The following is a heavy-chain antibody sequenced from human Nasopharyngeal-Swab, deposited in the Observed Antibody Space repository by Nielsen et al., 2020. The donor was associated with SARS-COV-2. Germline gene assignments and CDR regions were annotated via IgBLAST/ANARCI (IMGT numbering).Heavy chain of an antibody. Sequence: WIRQPPGKGLEWIGEINHSGSTNYNPSLKSRVTKSVDTSKNQFSLKLSSVTAADTAVYYCARGRSGWYPGYFQHWGQGTLVTVSS. D-gene: IGHD6-19*01. CDR2: INHSGST. V-gene: IGHV4-34*01. CDR3: ARGRSGWYPGYFQH. J-gene: IGHJ1*01.